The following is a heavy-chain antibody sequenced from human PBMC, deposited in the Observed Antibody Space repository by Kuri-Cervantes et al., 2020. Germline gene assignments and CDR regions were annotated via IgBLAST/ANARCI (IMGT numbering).Heavy chain of an antibody. V-gene: IGHV4-61*01. CDR1: GGSVSSGSYY. D-gene: IGHD2-21*02. J-gene: IGHJ4*02. CDR3: ARERGVTKDY. CDR2: IYYSGNT. Sequence: GSLRLSCTVSGGSVSSGSYYWSWIRQPPGKGLEWIGYIYYSGNTYYNPSLKSRVTISVDTSKNQFSLKLSSVTAADTAVYYCARERGVTKDYWGQGTLVTVSS.